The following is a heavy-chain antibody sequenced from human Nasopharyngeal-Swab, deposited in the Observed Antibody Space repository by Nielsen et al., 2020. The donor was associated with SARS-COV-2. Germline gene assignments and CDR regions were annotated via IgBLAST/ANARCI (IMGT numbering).Heavy chain of an antibody. V-gene: IGHV3-30*18. CDR2: ISYDGSNK. J-gene: IGHJ6*02. CDR3: AKVGIPRGYYYGMDV. Sequence: WIRQPPGKGLEWEAVISYDGSNKYYADSVKGRFTISRDNSKNTLYLQMNSLRAEDTAVYYCAKVGIPRGYYYGMDVWGQGTTVTVSS. D-gene: IGHD2-21*01.